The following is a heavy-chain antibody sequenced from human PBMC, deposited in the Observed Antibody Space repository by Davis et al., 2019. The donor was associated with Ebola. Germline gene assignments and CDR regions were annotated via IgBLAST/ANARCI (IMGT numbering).Heavy chain of an antibody. CDR3: AKDTETAAGIFDY. Sequence: GESLKISCAASGFTFSSYGMHWVRQAPGKGLEWVAVIWYDGSNKYYADSVKGRFTISRDNAKNSLYLQMNSLRAEDTALYYCAKDTETAAGIFDYWGQGTLVTVSS. CDR2: IWYDGSNK. D-gene: IGHD6-13*01. V-gene: IGHV3-33*03. CDR1: GFTFSSYG. J-gene: IGHJ4*02.